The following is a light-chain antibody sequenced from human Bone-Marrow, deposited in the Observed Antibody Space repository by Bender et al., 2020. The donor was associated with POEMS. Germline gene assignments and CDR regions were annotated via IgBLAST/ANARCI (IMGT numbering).Light chain of an antibody. J-gene: IGLJ1*01. Sequence: SYELTQPPSVSVSPGQTARITCSGDALPKQYAYWYQQKADQAPALVIYKDTERPSGIPERFSGSSSGTTVTLTISGVQAEDEADYYCQSSDSSGTLYVFGAGTKVTVL. CDR2: KDT. CDR1: ALPKQY. V-gene: IGLV3-25*03. CDR3: QSSDSSGTLYV.